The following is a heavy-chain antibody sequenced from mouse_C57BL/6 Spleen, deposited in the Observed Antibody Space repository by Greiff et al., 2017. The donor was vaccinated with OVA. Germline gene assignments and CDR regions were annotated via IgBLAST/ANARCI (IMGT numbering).Heavy chain of an antibody. CDR1: GYTFTDYE. V-gene: IGHV1-15*01. CDR3: TRAGDGYYDFDV. CDR2: IDPETGGT. J-gene: IGHJ1*03. Sequence: QVQLQQSGAELVRPGASVTLSCKASGYTFTDYEMHWVKQTPVHGLEWIGAIDPETGGTAYNQKFKGKAILTADKSSSTAYMELRSLTSEDSAVYYCTRAGDGYYDFDVWGTGTTVTVSS. D-gene: IGHD2-3*01.